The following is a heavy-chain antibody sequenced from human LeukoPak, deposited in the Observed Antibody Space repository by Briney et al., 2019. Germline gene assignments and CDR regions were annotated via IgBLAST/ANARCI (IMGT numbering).Heavy chain of an antibody. Sequence: ASVKVSCKASGYTFTGYYMHWVRQAPGQGLEWMGRINPNSGGTNYAQKFQGRVTMTRDTSISTAYMELSRLRSDDTAVYYCAYSSSSVSVEEDYWGQGTLVTVSS. CDR3: AYSSSSVSVEEDY. V-gene: IGHV1-2*06. D-gene: IGHD6-6*01. CDR2: INPNSGGT. J-gene: IGHJ4*02. CDR1: GYTFTGYY.